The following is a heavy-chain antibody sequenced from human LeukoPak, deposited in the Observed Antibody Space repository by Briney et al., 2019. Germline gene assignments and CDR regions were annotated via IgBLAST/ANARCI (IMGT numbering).Heavy chain of an antibody. D-gene: IGHD3-9*01. V-gene: IGHV1-69*13. CDR2: IIPIFGTA. CDR1: GGTFSSYA. Sequence: SVKVSCKASGGTFSSYAISWVRQAPGQGLEWMGGIIPIFGTANYAQKFQGRVTITADESTSTAYMELGSLRSEDTAVYYCARAPIYYDILTGYYDDKTYFDYWGQGTLVTVSS. CDR3: ARAPIYYDILTGYYDDKTYFDY. J-gene: IGHJ4*02.